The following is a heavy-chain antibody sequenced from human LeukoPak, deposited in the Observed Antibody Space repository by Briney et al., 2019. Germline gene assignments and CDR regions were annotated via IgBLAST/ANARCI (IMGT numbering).Heavy chain of an antibody. D-gene: IGHD3-3*01. V-gene: IGHV4-39*01. Sequence: SETLSLTCTVSGCSISSSSYSWGWLRQPPGKGLEWSGSIYYSGTTYYNPYLNSRVTISVDTSKIQFSQKQGSVAATDTAVYFCARLRFDFWSGYTHPYFDYWGQGTLVTVSS. J-gene: IGHJ4*02. CDR1: GCSISSSSYS. CDR3: ARLRFDFWSGYTHPYFDY. CDR2: IYYSGTT.